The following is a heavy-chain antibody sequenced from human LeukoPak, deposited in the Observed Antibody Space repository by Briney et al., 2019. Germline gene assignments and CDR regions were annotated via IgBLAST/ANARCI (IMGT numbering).Heavy chain of an antibody. CDR1: GGTFSSYT. V-gene: IGHV1-69*02. CDR2: IIPILGIA. J-gene: IGHJ4*02. Sequence: SVKVSCKASGGTFSSYTISWVRQAPGQGLEWIGRIIPILGIANYAQKFQGRVTITADKSTSTAYIELSSLRSEDTAVYYCARGKYYDILTGYYTDWGQGTLVTVSS. CDR3: ARGKYYDILTGYYTD. D-gene: IGHD3-9*01.